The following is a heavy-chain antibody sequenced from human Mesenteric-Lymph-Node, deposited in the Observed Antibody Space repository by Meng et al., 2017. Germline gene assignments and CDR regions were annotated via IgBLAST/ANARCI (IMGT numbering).Heavy chain of an antibody. V-gene: IGHV3-23*01. J-gene: IGHJ3*02. CDR1: GFTFSSYA. Sequence: GESLKISCAASGFTFSSYAMSWVRQAPGKGLEWVSAISGSGGSTYYADSVKGRFTISRDNSKNTLYLQMNSLRAEDTAVYYCAKTYSYGHWDAFDIWGQGTMVTVSS. D-gene: IGHD5-18*01. CDR2: ISGSGGST. CDR3: AKTYSYGHWDAFDI.